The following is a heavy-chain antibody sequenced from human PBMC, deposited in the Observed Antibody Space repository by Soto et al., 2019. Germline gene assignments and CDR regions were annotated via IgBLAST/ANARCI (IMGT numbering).Heavy chain of an antibody. Sequence: QVQLVESGGGVVQPERSLRLSCAASGFTFSSYAIHWVRQAPAKGLEWVAVISFDGSNKYYGDSVKGRFTISRDHSKNLLDLQMNSVRAEDTAVYYCARDRREGNGYDEGFDYWGQGTLVTVFS. CDR1: GFTFSSYA. V-gene: IGHV3-30-3*01. CDR3: ARDRREGNGYDEGFDY. D-gene: IGHD5-12*01. CDR2: ISFDGSNK. J-gene: IGHJ4*02.